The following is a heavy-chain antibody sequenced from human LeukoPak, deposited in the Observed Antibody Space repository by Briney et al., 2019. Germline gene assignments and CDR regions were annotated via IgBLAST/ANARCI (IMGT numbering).Heavy chain of an antibody. D-gene: IGHD3-10*01. J-gene: IGHJ6*03. CDR3: ARDSRGIGGSNYYYYYMDV. Sequence: PGGSLRLSCAASGFTFSSYWMHWVRQAPGKGLVWVSRINSDGSSTSYADSVKGRLTISRDNAKNTLYLQMNSLRAEDTAVYYCARDSRGIGGSNYYYYYMDVWGKGTTVTISS. V-gene: IGHV3-74*01. CDR2: INSDGSST. CDR1: GFTFSSYW.